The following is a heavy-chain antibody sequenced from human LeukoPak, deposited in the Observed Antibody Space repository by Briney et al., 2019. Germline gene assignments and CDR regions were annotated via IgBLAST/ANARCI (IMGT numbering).Heavy chain of an antibody. CDR2: ISYDGSNQ. J-gene: IGHJ4*01. V-gene: IGHV3-30*18. D-gene: IGHD3-22*01. Sequence: QPGGSLRLSCAASGFAFSSQAMGWVRQAPGKGLEWVAVISYDGSNQYYADTVKGRFTISRDNSKNTLYLQMNSLRAEDTAVYYCAKDRLGALYYYDSSGYYRFDYWGQGTLVTVSS. CDR1: GFAFSSQA. CDR3: AKDRLGALYYYDSSGYYRFDY.